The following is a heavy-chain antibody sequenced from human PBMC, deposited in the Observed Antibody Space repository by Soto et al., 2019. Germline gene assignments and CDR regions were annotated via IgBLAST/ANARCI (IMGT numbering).Heavy chain of an antibody. D-gene: IGHD3-22*01. Sequence: QVQLVESGGGVVQPGRSLRLSCAASGFTFSSYAMHWVRQAPGKGLEWVAVISYDGSNKYYADSVKGRFTISRDNSKNTLYLQMNSLRAEDTAVYYCARGGGTMIVVVITVGYGMDVWGQGTTVTVSS. V-gene: IGHV3-30-3*01. CDR2: ISYDGSNK. CDR3: ARGGGTMIVVVITVGYGMDV. J-gene: IGHJ6*02. CDR1: GFTFSSYA.